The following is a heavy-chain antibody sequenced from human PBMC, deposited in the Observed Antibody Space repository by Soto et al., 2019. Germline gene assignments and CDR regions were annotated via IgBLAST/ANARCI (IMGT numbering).Heavy chain of an antibody. CDR2: ISVYNGNT. CDR3: ARGAFVDTPMVTYHYGMDV. V-gene: IGHV1-18*01. CDR1: GYTFTSYG. Sequence: QVQLVQSGAEVKKPGASVKVSCKASGYTFTSYGISWVRQAPGQGLEWMGWISVYNGNTNYAQKTQGRVTKTTDTPTSTAYMELGSLRADDTAVYSCARGAFVDTPMVTYHYGMDVWGQGTTVTVSS. J-gene: IGHJ6*02. D-gene: IGHD5-18*01.